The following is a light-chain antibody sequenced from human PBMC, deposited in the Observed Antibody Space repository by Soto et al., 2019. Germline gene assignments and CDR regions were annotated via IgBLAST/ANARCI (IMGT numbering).Light chain of an antibody. Sequence: QSVLTQPPSVSGAPGQRVTISCTGSSSNIGAGYVVHWYQQLPGTAPKLLIYGNSNRPSGVPDRFSGSKSGTSASLAITWLQAEDEADYYCQPYDSSLSGSVVFGGGTKVTVL. CDR3: QPYDSSLSGSVV. J-gene: IGLJ2*01. V-gene: IGLV1-40*01. CDR1: SSNIGAGYV. CDR2: GNS.